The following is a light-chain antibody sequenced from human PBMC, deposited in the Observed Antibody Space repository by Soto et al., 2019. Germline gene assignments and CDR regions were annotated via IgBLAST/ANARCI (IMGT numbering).Light chain of an antibody. CDR3: QQTYSFPRT. CDR1: QSISTF. Sequence: DIQMTQSPSSLSASVGDRVTITCRASQSISTFLNWYQQNPGKPPKLLIYAASSLQSGVPSRFSGGGSGTDFTLTITSLQPEDFATYYCQQTYSFPRTFGQGTKVEIK. V-gene: IGKV1-39*01. J-gene: IGKJ1*01. CDR2: AAS.